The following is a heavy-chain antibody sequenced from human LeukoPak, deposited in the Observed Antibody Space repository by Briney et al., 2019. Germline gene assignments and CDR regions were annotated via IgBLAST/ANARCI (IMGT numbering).Heavy chain of an antibody. Sequence: GGSLRLSCAASGFTFSSYSMNWVRQAPGKGLEWVSYISSSSSTIYYADSVKGRFTISRDNAKNSLYLQMNSLRAEDTAVYYCARVRGNSRGYFDYWGQGTLVTVSS. CDR2: ISSSSSTI. V-gene: IGHV3-48*01. CDR1: GFTFSSYS. D-gene: IGHD3-22*01. CDR3: ARVRGNSRGYFDY. J-gene: IGHJ4*02.